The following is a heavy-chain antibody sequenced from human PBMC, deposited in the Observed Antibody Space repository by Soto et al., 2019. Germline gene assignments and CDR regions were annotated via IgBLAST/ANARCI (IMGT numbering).Heavy chain of an antibody. J-gene: IGHJ5*02. CDR1: GASISTNHHN. CDR2: IHYRGDP. Sequence: QVQLQGSGPGLVRPSETLSLTCTVSGASISTNHHNWAWVRQPPGKGLEWKGNIHYRGDPYFNPSLGSRLSMSVDTSKNQFSLKLTSVTAADTAVYYCARLPTGYPNWFDPWGQGTLVTVSS. V-gene: IGHV4-39*01. D-gene: IGHD3-9*01. CDR3: ARLPTGYPNWFDP.